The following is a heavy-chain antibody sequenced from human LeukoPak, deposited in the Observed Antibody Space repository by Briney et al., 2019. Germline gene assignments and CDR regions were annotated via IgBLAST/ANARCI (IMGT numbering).Heavy chain of an antibody. D-gene: IGHD2-8*01. Sequence: GGSLRLSCSGSGFSFSRYWLAWVRQAPGKGLEWVASINQDVSRVHYVDSVKGRFTISRGNAKSSLFLQMTSLRVEDTAVYYCARLKDDVTKFDYWSQGTLVTVSS. CDR2: INQDVSRV. J-gene: IGHJ4*02. CDR1: GFSFSRYW. CDR3: ARLKDDVTKFDY. V-gene: IGHV3-7*01.